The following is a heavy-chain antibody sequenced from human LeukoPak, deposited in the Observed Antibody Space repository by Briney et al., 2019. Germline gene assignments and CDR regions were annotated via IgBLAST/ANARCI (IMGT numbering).Heavy chain of an antibody. J-gene: IGHJ4*02. D-gene: IGHD3-10*01. CDR3: ARVGYYSSGPLSYFDY. CDR2: ISYDGSNE. Sequence: PGGSLRLTCAASGFTFSRYAMHWVRQAPGKGLEWVAVISYDGSNEYYADSVKGRFTISRDSSENTLYLQMNSLRVEDTAVYYCARVGYYSSGPLSYFDYWGKGNLVTVSS. CDR1: GFTFSRYA. V-gene: IGHV3-30-3*01.